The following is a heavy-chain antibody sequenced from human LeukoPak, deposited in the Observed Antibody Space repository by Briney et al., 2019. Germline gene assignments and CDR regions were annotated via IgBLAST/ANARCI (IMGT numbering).Heavy chain of an antibody. J-gene: IGHJ6*03. CDR2: IYTGGTA. CDR1: GFTVSSDY. V-gene: IGHV3-53*01. D-gene: IGHD2-15*01. Sequence: GGSLRLSCAASGFTVSSDYMAWVRQPPGKGLEWVSVIYTGGTAYYADSVRGRFIISRDSSKNMVYLQINSLRVEDTAVYYCTRAVRTPRYFYYYMDVWGKGTTVIDPS. CDR3: TRAVRTPRYFYYYMDV.